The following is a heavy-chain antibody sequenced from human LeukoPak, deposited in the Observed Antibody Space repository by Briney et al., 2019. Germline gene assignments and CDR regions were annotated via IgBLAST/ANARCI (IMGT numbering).Heavy chain of an antibody. CDR3: AKGSSHRLGELSFMEFDY. Sequence: GGSLRLTCAVSGFTFRSYSMNWVRQAPGKGLEWVSYISSSSSTIWYADSVKGRFTISRDNSMNTLYLQMNSLRAEDTAVYYCAKGSSHRLGELSFMEFDYWGQGTLVTVSS. D-gene: IGHD3-16*02. CDR1: GFTFRSYS. V-gene: IGHV3-48*01. J-gene: IGHJ4*02. CDR2: ISSSSSTI.